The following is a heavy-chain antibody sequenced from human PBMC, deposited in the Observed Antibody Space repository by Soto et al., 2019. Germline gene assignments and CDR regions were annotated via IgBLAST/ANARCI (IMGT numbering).Heavy chain of an antibody. D-gene: IGHD6-19*01. CDR1: GYTLTGYY. CDR3: ARDVAVAGPNWFDP. Sequence: ASVKVSCKASGYTLTGYYMHWVRQAPGQGLEWMGWINPNSGDTKYAQTFQGWVTMTRDTSISTAYMELNRLRSDDTAVYYCARDVAVAGPNWFDPWGQGTLVTVSS. CDR2: INPNSGDT. V-gene: IGHV1-2*04. J-gene: IGHJ5*02.